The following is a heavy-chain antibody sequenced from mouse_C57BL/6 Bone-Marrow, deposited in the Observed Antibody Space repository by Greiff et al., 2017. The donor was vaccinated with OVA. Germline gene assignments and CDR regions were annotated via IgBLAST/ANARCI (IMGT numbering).Heavy chain of an antibody. Sequence: VQLQQPGAELVRPGTSVKLSCKASGYTFTSYWMHWVKQRPGQGLEWIGVIDPSDSYTNYNQKFKGKATLTVDTSSSTAYMQLSSLTSEDSAVYYCARKAGRKRRAWFAYWGQGTLVTVSA. CDR2: IDPSDSYT. D-gene: IGHD4-1*01. CDR1: GYTFTSYW. J-gene: IGHJ3*01. V-gene: IGHV1-59*01. CDR3: ARKAGRKRRAWFAY.